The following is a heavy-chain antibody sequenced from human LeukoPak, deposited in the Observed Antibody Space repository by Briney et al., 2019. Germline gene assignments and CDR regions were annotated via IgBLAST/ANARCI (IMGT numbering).Heavy chain of an antibody. V-gene: IGHV3-74*01. D-gene: IGHD4-17*01. J-gene: IGHJ5*02. CDR1: GFTFSSYW. CDR3: ARDYGDYIWFDP. CDR2: INSDGSST. Sequence: GGSLTLSCAASGFTFSSYWMHWVRQAPGKGLVWVSRINSDGSSTSYADSVKGRFTISRDNAKNTLYLQMNSLRAEDTAVYYCARDYGDYIWFDPWGPGTPVTVSS.